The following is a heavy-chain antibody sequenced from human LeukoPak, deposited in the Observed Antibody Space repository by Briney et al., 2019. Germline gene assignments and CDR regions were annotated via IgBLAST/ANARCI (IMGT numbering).Heavy chain of an antibody. CDR1: GYTFTSYD. Sequence: ASVKDSCKASGYTFTSYDINWVRQATGQGLEWMGWMNPNSGNTGYAQKFQGRVTMTRNTSISTAYMELSSLRSEDTAVYYCARWGYSYGNIYDYWGQGTLVTVSS. CDR3: ARWGYSYGNIYDY. J-gene: IGHJ4*02. D-gene: IGHD5-18*01. CDR2: MNPNSGNT. V-gene: IGHV1-8*01.